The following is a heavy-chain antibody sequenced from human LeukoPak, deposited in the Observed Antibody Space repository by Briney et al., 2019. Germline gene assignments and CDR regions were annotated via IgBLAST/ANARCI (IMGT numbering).Heavy chain of an antibody. CDR3: ARLSRYSGYEFDY. D-gene: IGHD5-12*01. CDR1: GDSISSSSYY. J-gene: IGHJ4*02. Sequence: SETLSLTCTISGDSISSSSYYWGWIRQPPGKGLEWIGDIYYRGSTYYSPSLKSRVSISVDTSKNQFSLKLSSVTAADTAVYYCARLSRYSGYEFDYWGQGTLVTVSS. V-gene: IGHV4-39*01. CDR2: IYYRGST.